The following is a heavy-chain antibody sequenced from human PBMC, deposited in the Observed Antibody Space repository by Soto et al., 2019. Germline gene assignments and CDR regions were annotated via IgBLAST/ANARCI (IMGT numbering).Heavy chain of an antibody. D-gene: IGHD2-2*02. J-gene: IGHJ6*02. Sequence: GGSLRLSCAASGFTFSSYSMNWVRQAPGKGLEWVSSISSSSSYIYYADSVKGRFTISRDNAKNSLYLQMNSLRAEDTAVYYCARACTSCYTSYYYYGMDVWGQGTTVTAP. CDR3: ARACTSCYTSYYYYGMDV. CDR2: ISSSSSYI. CDR1: GFTFSSYS. V-gene: IGHV3-21*01.